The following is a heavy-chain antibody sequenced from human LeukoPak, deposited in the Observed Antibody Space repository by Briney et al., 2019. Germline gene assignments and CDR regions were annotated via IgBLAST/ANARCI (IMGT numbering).Heavy chain of an antibody. J-gene: IGHJ4*02. CDR2: ISGSGGST. CDR1: GFTFSSYA. D-gene: IGHD3-22*01. CDR3: AKDGEIVVVIMPYYFDY. V-gene: IGHV3-23*01. Sequence: GGSPRLSCAASGFTFSSYAMSWVRQAPGKGLEWVSAISGSGGSTYYADSVKGRFTISRDNSKNTLYLQMNSLRAEDTAVYYCAKDGEIVVVIMPYYFDYWGQGTLVTVSS.